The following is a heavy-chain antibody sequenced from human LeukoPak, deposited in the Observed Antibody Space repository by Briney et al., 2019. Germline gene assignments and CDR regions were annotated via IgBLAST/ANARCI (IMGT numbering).Heavy chain of an antibody. CDR3: AKGHSTSYFDY. CDR2: ISGSSGST. V-gene: IGHV3-23*01. CDR1: GFTFSSYA. D-gene: IGHD1-1*01. Sequence: GGSLRLSCAASGFTFSSYAMSWVRQAPGKGLEWVSAISGSSGSTSYADSVKGRFTISRDNSENTVYLQMNSLRAEDTAIYYCAKGHSTSYFDYWGQGTLVTVSS. J-gene: IGHJ4*02.